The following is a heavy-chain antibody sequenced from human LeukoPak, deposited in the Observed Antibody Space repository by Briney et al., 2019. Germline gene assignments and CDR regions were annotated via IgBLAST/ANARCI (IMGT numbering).Heavy chain of an antibody. CDR2: ISGSGCST. Sequence: GGSLTLSCTPCGFTLSSYAMIWLRRAPGEGLEGVSAISGSGCSTNYAGSMRGRLIIYRENSNNTLYLQMNRLRAEHTAVHYCAKHFVVVTAILGHYCDYWGQGTLVTLPS. V-gene: IGHV3-23*01. CDR3: AKHFVVVTAILGHYCDY. J-gene: IGHJ4*02. D-gene: IGHD2-21*02. CDR1: GFTLSSYA.